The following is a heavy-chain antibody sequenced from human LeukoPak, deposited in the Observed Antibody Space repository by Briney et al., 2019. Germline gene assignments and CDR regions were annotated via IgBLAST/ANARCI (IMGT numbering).Heavy chain of an antibody. Sequence: PGGSLRLSCAASGFTFSSYAMSWVRQAPGKGLEWVSAISGSGGSTYYADSVKGRFTISRGNSKNTLYLQMNSLRAEDTAVYYCAKDTSYDILTGYFDIIYWGQGTLVTVSS. CDR1: GFTFSSYA. CDR2: ISGSGGST. J-gene: IGHJ4*02. CDR3: AKDTSYDILTGYFDIIY. D-gene: IGHD3-9*01. V-gene: IGHV3-23*01.